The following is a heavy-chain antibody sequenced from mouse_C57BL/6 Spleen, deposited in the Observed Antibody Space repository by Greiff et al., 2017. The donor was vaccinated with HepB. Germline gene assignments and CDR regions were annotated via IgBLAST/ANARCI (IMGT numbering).Heavy chain of an antibody. V-gene: IGHV1-61*01. CDR1: GYTFTSYW. D-gene: IGHD1-1*01. J-gene: IGHJ3*01. CDR2: IYPSDSET. Sequence: QVQLQQPGAELVRPGSSVKLSCKASGYTFTSYWMDWVKQRPGQGLEWIGNIYPSDSETHYNQTFKDKATLTVDKSSSTAYMQLSSLTSEDSAVYYCARERDYYGSSSWFAYWGQGTLVTVSA. CDR3: ARERDYYGSSSWFAY.